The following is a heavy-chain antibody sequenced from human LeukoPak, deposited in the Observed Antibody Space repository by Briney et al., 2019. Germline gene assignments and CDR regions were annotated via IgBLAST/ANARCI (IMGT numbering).Heavy chain of an antibody. CDR3: ARDGSSGPDY. D-gene: IGHD3-22*01. V-gene: IGHV4-34*01. Sequence: PSETLSLTCAVYGGSFSGYYWSWIRQPPGKGLEWIGEINHSGSTNYNPSLKSRVTISVDTSKNQFSLKLSSVTAADTAVYYCARDGSSGPDYWGQGTLVTVSS. CDR1: GGSFSGYY. J-gene: IGHJ4*02. CDR2: INHSGST.